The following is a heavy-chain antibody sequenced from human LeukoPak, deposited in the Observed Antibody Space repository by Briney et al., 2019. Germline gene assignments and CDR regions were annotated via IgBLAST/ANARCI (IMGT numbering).Heavy chain of an antibody. CDR2: IYSGGST. Sequence: GGSLSLSCAASGSTVSSNYMSWVRQPPAKGLEWVSVIYSGGSTYYADSVKGRFTISRDNSKNTLYLQMDSLRAEDRAVYYGARDHGRRQDAFDIWGEGTMVTVSS. D-gene: IGHD1-1*01. J-gene: IGHJ3*02. V-gene: IGHV3-53*01. CDR1: GSTVSSNY. CDR3: ARDHGRRQDAFDI.